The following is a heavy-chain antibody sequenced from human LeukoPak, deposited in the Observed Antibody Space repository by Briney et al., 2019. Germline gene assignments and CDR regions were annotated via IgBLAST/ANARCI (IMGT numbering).Heavy chain of an antibody. V-gene: IGHV3-30*02. D-gene: IGHD4-11*01. CDR2: IRYDGINK. CDR3: ARDPLLQGNYDY. Sequence: GGSLRLSCAASGFTFNTYGMHWVRQAPGKGLEWVSFIRYDGINKYYTDSVKGRFTISRDNSKNTLYLQVDSLRAEDTAVYYCARDPLLQGNYDYWGQGTLVTVSS. J-gene: IGHJ4*02. CDR1: GFTFNTYG.